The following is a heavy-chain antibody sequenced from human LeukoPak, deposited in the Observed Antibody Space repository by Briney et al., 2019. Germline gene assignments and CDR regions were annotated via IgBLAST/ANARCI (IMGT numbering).Heavy chain of an antibody. V-gene: IGHV5-10-1*01. D-gene: IGHD3-9*01. J-gene: IGHJ4*02. CDR1: GYSFTSYW. CDR2: IDPSDSYT. Sequence: PGESLKISCKGSGYSFTSYWISWVRQMPGKGLEWMGRIDPSDSYTNYSPSFQGHVTISADKSISTAYLQWSSLKASDTAMYYCASLKKTPVLRSFDWSVDYWGQGTLVTVSS. CDR3: ASLKKTPVLRSFDWSVDY.